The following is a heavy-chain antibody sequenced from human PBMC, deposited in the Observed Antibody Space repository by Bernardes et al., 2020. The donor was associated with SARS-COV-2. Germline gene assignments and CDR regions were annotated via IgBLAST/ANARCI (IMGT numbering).Heavy chain of an antibody. CDR2: IYYSGST. V-gene: IGHV4-31*03. CDR3: ARDQGEYSSSSDYYYYGMDV. D-gene: IGHD6-6*01. Sequence: SETLYLTCTVSGGSISSGGYYWSWIRQHPGKGLEWIGYIYYSGSTYYNPSLKSRVTISVDTSKNQFSLKLSSVTAADTAVYYCARDQGEYSSSSDYYYYGMDVWGQGTTVTVSS. CDR1: GGSISSGGYY. J-gene: IGHJ6*02.